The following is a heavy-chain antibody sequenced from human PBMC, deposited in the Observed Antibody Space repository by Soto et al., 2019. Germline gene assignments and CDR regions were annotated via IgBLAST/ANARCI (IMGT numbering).Heavy chain of an antibody. Sequence: PGGSLRLSCAASGFTFSSYEMNWVRQAPGKGLEWISHICTSGSTIYYADSVKGRFTISRDNAQNSLYLQMNSLRAEDTAIYYCARVAIALAGSPAANFGFDAWGQGTLALVSS. CDR1: GFTFSSYE. CDR2: ICTSGSTI. V-gene: IGHV3-48*03. D-gene: IGHD6-6*01. J-gene: IGHJ5*02. CDR3: ARVAIALAGSPAANFGFDA.